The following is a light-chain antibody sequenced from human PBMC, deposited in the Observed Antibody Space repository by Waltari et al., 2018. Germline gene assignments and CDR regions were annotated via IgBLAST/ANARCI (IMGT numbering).Light chain of an antibody. Sequence: QSALTQPASVSGSPGQSITISCTGTSSDVGSYNLVSWYQQHPGKAPKLMIYEGSKRPSGFSNGFAGSKSGNTASLTISGLQAEYEADYYCCSYAGSSTFVVFGGGTKLTVL. CDR2: EGS. J-gene: IGLJ2*01. CDR3: CSYAGSSTFVV. CDR1: SSDVGSYNL. V-gene: IGLV2-23*03.